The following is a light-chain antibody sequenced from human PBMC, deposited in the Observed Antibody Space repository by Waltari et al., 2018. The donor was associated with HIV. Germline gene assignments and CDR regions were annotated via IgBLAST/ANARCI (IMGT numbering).Light chain of an antibody. CDR2: EVS. V-gene: IGLV2-14*01. CDR1: SSDVGDYNY. CDR3: SSYTRGSVV. J-gene: IGLJ2*01. Sequence: QSTLTQPASVSGSPGTSITISCTGTSSDVGDYNYVTWYQQHPCKAPKLMIYEVSNRPTAVSTRFSGSKSVNTATLTIAALQAEDEADYYCSSYTRGSVVCGVDTKLSVL.